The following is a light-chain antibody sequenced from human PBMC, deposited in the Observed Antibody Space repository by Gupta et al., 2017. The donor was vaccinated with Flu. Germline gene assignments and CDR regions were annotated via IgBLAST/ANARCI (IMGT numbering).Light chain of an antibody. CDR3: PQYNSYSWT. Sequence: DIQMTQSPSTLSASVGDRVTITCRASQSVNSWVAWFQQKPGKAPRLLIYRASILESGVPSRVSGSGYETEFTLTISGLQPDDFATYYCPQYNSYSWTFGQGTTVEIK. V-gene: IGKV1-5*03. CDR2: RAS. J-gene: IGKJ1*01. CDR1: QSVNSW.